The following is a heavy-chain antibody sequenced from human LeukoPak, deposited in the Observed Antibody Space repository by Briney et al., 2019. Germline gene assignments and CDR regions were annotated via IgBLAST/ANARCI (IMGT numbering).Heavy chain of an antibody. V-gene: IGHV3-74*01. CDR3: ARDRQYDMDV. CDR1: GFTFSSYC. J-gene: IGHJ6*02. CDR2: INSDGSST. Sequence: GGSLRLSCAASGFTFSSYCMHWARQAPGKGLVWVSHINSDGSSTSYADSVKGRFTISRDNAKNTVYLQMNSLRVEDTAVYYCARDRQYDMDVWGQGTTVTVSS.